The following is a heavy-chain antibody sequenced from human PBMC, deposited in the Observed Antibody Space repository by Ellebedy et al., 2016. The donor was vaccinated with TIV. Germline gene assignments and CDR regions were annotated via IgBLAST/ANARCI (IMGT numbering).Heavy chain of an antibody. CDR1: GFTFSTYG. CDR3: AKGEFGLGSGKVFQH. CDR2: VSGSGADT. D-gene: IGHD3-10*01. V-gene: IGHV3-23*01. J-gene: IGHJ1*01. Sequence: GESLKISCAASGFTFSTYGMSWVRQAPGKGLEWVSGVSGSGADTYYTDSVKGRFTISRDNSKDMLYLQMNSLRADDTAVYYCAKGEFGLGSGKVFQHWGQGTLIIVSS.